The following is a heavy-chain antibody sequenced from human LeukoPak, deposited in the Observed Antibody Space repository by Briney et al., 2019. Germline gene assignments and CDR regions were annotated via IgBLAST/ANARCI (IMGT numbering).Heavy chain of an antibody. D-gene: IGHD3-22*01. CDR3: ASYNYYDSSGYPDY. V-gene: IGHV3-7*01. Sequence: GGSLRLSCAASGFTFSSYWMSWVRQAPGKGLEWVANIKQDGSEKYYVDSVKGRFTISRDNAKNSPYLQMNSLRAEDTAVYYCASYNYYDSSGYPDYWGQGTLVTVSS. CDR2: IKQDGSEK. J-gene: IGHJ4*02. CDR1: GFTFSSYW.